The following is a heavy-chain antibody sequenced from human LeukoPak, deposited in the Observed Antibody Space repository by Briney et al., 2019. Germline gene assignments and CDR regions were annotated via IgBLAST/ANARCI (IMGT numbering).Heavy chain of an antibody. CDR1: GFTFSGSA. CDR2: IRSKAKSYAT. V-gene: IGHV3-73*01. Sequence: GGSLRLSCAASGFTFSGSAIHWVRQASGKGLEWVGRIRSKAKSYATAYAASVKGRFTISRDDSKNTAYLQMNSLKTEDTAVYYCTISDSSGSWGQGTLVTVSS. D-gene: IGHD6-19*01. CDR3: TISDSSGS. J-gene: IGHJ5*02.